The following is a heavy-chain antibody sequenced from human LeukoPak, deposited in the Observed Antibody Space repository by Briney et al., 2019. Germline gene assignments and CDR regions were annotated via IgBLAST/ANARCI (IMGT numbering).Heavy chain of an antibody. CDR3: ARDSQQQPPAYYYYMDV. D-gene: IGHD6-13*01. V-gene: IGHV3-48*01. Sequence: GGSLRLSCAASGFTFSSYSMNWVRQAPGKGLEWVSYISSSGSTIYYTDSVKGRFTISRDNAKNSLYLQMNSLRAEDTAVYYCARDSQQQPPAYYYYMDVWGKGTTVTVSS. CDR2: ISSSGSTI. J-gene: IGHJ6*03. CDR1: GFTFSSYS.